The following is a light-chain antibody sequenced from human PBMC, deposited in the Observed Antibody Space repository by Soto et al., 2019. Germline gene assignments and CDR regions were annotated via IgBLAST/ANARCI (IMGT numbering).Light chain of an antibody. J-gene: IGKJ3*01. CDR2: DAS. Sequence: AIQLTQSPSSLSASVGDRVTITCRASQGISRALAWYQQKPGKAPKTLIYDASSLEGGVPSRFSGSGSGTAFTLTISSLQPEDFATYYCQQFNIYPFTFGPGTKVDIK. V-gene: IGKV1-13*02. CDR3: QQFNIYPFT. CDR1: QGISRA.